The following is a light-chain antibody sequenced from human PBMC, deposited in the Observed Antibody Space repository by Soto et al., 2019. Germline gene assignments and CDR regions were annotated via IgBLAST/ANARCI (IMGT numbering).Light chain of an antibody. CDR3: QQRIKWPIT. Sequence: EIVLTQSPATLSLSPGERATLSRRASQSVATYVAWYQQKPGQAPRLLIYDAFNRATGTPARFSGSGSGTDFTLTISSLEPADSAVYYCQQRIKWPITFGQGTRLEIK. V-gene: IGKV3-11*01. CDR2: DAF. J-gene: IGKJ5*01. CDR1: QSVATY.